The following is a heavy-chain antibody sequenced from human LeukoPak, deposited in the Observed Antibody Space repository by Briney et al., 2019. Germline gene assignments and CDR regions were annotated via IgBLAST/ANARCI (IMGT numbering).Heavy chain of an antibody. Sequence: GGTLRLSCAASGFTFSSYGMSWVRQAPGKGLEWVSAISGSGGSTYYADSVKGRFTISRDNSKNTLYLQMNSLRAEDTAVYYCAKDRSYYGSGSYYTFDYWGQGTLVTVSS. J-gene: IGHJ4*02. CDR3: AKDRSYYGSGSYYTFDY. CDR2: ISGSGGST. CDR1: GFTFSSYG. D-gene: IGHD3-10*01. V-gene: IGHV3-23*01.